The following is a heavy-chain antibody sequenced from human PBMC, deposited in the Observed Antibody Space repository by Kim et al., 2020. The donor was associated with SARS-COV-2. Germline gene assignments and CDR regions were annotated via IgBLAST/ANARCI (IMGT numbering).Heavy chain of an antibody. Sequence: SETLSLTCAVYGGSFSGYYWSWIRQPPGKGLEWIGEINHSGSTNYNPSLKSRVTISVDTSKNQFSLKLSSVTAADTAVYYCARAEATRLFDYWGQGTLVTVSS. CDR1: GGSFSGYY. CDR3: ARAEATRLFDY. V-gene: IGHV4-34*01. CDR2: INHSGST. J-gene: IGHJ4*02.